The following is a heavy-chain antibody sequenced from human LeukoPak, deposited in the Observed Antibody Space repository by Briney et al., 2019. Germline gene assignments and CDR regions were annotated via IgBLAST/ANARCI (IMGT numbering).Heavy chain of an antibody. CDR2: IYSGGST. V-gene: IGHV3-66*01. CDR1: GFTVSSNY. Sequence: GGSLRLSCAASGFTVSSNYMSWVRQAPGKGLEWVSVIYSGGSTYYADSVKGRFTISRDNSKNTLYLQMNSLRAEDTAVCYCARDESSYGSFDYWGQGTLVTVSS. CDR3: ARDESSYGSFDY. J-gene: IGHJ4*02. D-gene: IGHD5-18*01.